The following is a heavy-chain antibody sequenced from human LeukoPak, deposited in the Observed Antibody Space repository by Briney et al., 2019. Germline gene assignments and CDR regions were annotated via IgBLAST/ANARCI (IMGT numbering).Heavy chain of an antibody. CDR3: ARDKSIMLYDFWSGHYRTWFDP. CDR1: GYTFTSYY. J-gene: IGHJ5*02. V-gene: IGHV1-46*01. CDR2: INPSDGIT. Sequence: GASVKVSCKASGYTFTSYYVHWVRQAPGQGLEWMGVINPSDGITSYAQKFQGRITMTRDTSTSTVYMELSSLRSEDTAVYYCARDKSIMLYDFWSGHYRTWFDPWGQGSLVTVSS. D-gene: IGHD3-3*01.